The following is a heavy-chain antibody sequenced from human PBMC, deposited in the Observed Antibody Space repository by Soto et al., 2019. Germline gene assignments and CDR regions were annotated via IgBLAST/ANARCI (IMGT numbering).Heavy chain of an antibody. V-gene: IGHV3-23*01. CDR2: ISVSGVST. Sequence: GGSLRLSCAASGFTFSSYALGWVRQASGRGLECVSAISVSGVSTFYADSVKGRFTISRDTSKNTLYLQMNTLTAEDTAVYYCAKDHRIWGRLVEYMDVWGQGTTVTVSS. CDR3: AKDHRIWGRLVEYMDV. D-gene: IGHD3-10*01. J-gene: IGHJ6*02. CDR1: GFTFSSYA.